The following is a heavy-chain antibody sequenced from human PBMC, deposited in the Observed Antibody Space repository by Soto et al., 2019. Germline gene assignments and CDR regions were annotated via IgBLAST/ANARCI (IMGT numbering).Heavy chain of an antibody. V-gene: IGHV4-59*01. CDR3: ARRFLDPPYYGMDV. J-gene: IGHJ6*02. CDR1: GGSISIYF. Sequence: SETLSLTCTVSGGSISIYFWTWIRHPPGKGLEWIGYIYYSGTTNYNPSLKSRVTISVDTSNKQFSLKLSSVTAADTAVYYCARRFLDPPYYGMDVWGQGTTVTVSS. D-gene: IGHD1-1*01. CDR2: IYYSGTT.